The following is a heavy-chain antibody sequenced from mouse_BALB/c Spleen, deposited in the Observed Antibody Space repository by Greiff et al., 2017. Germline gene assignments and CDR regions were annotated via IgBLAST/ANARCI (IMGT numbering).Heavy chain of an antibody. CDR2: IYPGSGST. Sequence: QVQLQQSGAELVKPGTSVKLSCKASGYNFTSYWINWVKLRPGQGLEWIGDIYPGSGSTNYNEKFKSKATLTVDTSSSTAYMQLSSLASEDSALYYCARDYGYAMDYWGQGTSVTVSS. CDR3: ARDYGYAMDY. CDR1: GYNFTSYW. D-gene: IGHD2-4*01. J-gene: IGHJ4*01. V-gene: IGHV1-55*01.